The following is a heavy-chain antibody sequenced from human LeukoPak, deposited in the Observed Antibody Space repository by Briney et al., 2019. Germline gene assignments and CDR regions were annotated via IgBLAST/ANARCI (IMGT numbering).Heavy chain of an antibody. Sequence: GGSLRLSCAASGFTFSSHGMSWVRQTPGKGLEWVGIMSNSGENTFYGEAVKGRFTISRDNSQNTLYLQMNSLRPEDTAVYYCAKGGASVTRYVDYWGQGTLVTVSS. D-gene: IGHD4-17*01. CDR1: GFTFSSHG. CDR2: MSNSGENT. V-gene: IGHV3-30*18. CDR3: AKGGASVTRYVDY. J-gene: IGHJ4*02.